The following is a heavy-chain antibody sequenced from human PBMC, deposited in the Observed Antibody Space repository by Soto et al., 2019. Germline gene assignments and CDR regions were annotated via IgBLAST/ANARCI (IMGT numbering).Heavy chain of an antibody. Sequence: GGSLRLSCAASGFTFNSCLMSWVRQAPGKGLEWVSLISGSGRYTDYADSVKGRFTISRDNSKNTLYLQMNSRRAEDTAVYYCAKDPPSERMQPDYGMDVWGQGTTVTVSS. CDR3: AKDPPSERMQPDYGMDV. J-gene: IGHJ6*02. CDR1: GFTFNSCL. V-gene: IGHV3-23*01. D-gene: IGHD6-13*01. CDR2: ISGSGRYT.